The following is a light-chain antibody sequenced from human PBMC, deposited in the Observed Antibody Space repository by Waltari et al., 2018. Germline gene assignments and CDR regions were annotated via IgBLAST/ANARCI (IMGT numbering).Light chain of an antibody. J-gene: IGLJ3*02. CDR2: EGN. CDR1: SSDVGSYNL. V-gene: IGLV2-23*03. Sequence: QSALTQPASVSGSPGQSITISCTGTSSDVGSYNLVSWYQQHPGKAPKLMIYEGNKRPSRVSNRFSGSTSGHTASLTISGLQGEDEADYHCCSYAGSNTFVVFGGGTKLTVL. CDR3: CSYAGSNTFVV.